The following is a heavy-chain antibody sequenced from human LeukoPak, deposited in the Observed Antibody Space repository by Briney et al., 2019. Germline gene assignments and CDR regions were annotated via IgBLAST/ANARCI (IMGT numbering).Heavy chain of an antibody. CDR2: ISWNSGSI. D-gene: IGHD6-19*01. Sequence: GGSLRLSCAASGFTFDDYAMHWVRHAPGKGLEWVSGISWNSGSIGYADSVKGRFTISRDNAKNSLYLQMNSLRAEDTALYYCAKDSGYSSGHFDYWGQGTLVTVSS. J-gene: IGHJ4*02. CDR3: AKDSGYSSGHFDY. CDR1: GFTFDDYA. V-gene: IGHV3-9*01.